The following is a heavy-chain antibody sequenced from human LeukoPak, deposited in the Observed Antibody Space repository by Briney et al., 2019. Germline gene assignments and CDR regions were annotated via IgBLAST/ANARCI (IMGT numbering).Heavy chain of an antibody. V-gene: IGHV1-46*03. CDR2: INPSGGSA. J-gene: IGHJ3*02. CDR3: ARAVGNDVGAFDI. D-gene: IGHD1-1*01. CDR1: GYTFTSYY. Sequence: ASVKVSCKASGYTFTSYYMHWVRQAPGQGLEWMGIINPSGGSASYAQKFQGRVTMTRDTSTSTVYMELSSLRSEDTAVYYCARAVGNDVGAFDIWGQGTMVTVSS.